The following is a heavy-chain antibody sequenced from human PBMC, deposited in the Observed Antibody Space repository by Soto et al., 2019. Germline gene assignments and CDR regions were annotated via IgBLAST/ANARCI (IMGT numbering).Heavy chain of an antibody. Sequence: EVQLVESGGGLVQPGGSLRLSCAASGFTFSNYWMRWVRQAPGKGLDWVANMKQDGSGKDYVGSVKGRFTISRDNAKNSLYLQMNSLTTEDTAVYYCARLITPRVLDSWGQGTLVTGSS. D-gene: IGHD1-20*01. J-gene: IGHJ4*02. CDR1: GFTFSNYW. CDR2: MKQDGSGK. CDR3: ARLITPRVLDS. V-gene: IGHV3-7*05.